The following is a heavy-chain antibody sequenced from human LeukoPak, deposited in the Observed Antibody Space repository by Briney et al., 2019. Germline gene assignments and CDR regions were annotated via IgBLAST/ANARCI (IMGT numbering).Heavy chain of an antibody. CDR2: INHSGST. Sequence: SETLSLTCAVYGGSFSGYYWSWIRQPPGEGLEWIGEINHSGSTNYNPSLKSRVTISVDTSKNQFSLKLSSVTAADTAVYYCAREAKNWGQGTLVTVSS. CDR3: AREAKN. J-gene: IGHJ4*02. V-gene: IGHV4-34*01. CDR1: GGSFSGYY. D-gene: IGHD4/OR15-4a*01.